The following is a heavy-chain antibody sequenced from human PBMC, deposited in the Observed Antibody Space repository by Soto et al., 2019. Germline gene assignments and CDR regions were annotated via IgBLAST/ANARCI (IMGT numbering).Heavy chain of an antibody. D-gene: IGHD5-18*01. CDR2: ISDRGINT. CDR3: AKEIGEYSYGYNAFDI. Sequence: EVQLLESGGGLVQPGGSLRLSCAASGFSFSTYAMSWVRQAPGKGLEWVSAISDRGINTYFADSVKGRFTISRDNSKNTLHLQMNSLSAEDTAVYYCAKEIGEYSYGYNAFDIWGQGTMVTVSS. V-gene: IGHV3-23*01. J-gene: IGHJ3*02. CDR1: GFSFSTYA.